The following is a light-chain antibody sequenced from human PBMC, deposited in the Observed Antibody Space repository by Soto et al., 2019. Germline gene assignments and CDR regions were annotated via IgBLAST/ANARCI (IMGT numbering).Light chain of an antibody. J-gene: IGLJ2*01. CDR2: EVS. V-gene: IGLV2-14*01. CDR1: SSDVGAYTY. Sequence: QSALTQPASVSGSPGQSITISCTGTSSDVGAYTYVSWYQQHPGKAPKLMIFEVSDRPSGVSNRFSDSKSGNTASLTISGLQAEDEADYYCSSYTTSNTLVFGGGTKLTVL. CDR3: SSYTTSNTLV.